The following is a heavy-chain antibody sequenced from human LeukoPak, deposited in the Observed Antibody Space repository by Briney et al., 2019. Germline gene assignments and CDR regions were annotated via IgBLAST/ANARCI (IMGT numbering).Heavy chain of an antibody. J-gene: IGHJ6*02. CDR3: AGTPSGSWSYGMDV. Sequence: PSETLSLTCTVSAGSISSHYWSWIRQPAGKGLEWIGRIYSSGSTDYNPSLQSRVTMSVDTSKNQFSLKLSSVTAADTAVYCCAGTPSGSWSYGMDVWGQGTTVTVSS. V-gene: IGHV4-4*07. CDR1: AGSISSHY. D-gene: IGHD6-13*01. CDR2: IYSSGST.